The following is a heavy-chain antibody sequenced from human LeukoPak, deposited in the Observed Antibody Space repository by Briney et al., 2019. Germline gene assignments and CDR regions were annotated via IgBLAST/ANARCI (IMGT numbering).Heavy chain of an antibody. V-gene: IGHV3-30-3*01. D-gene: IGHD3-9*01. CDR3: ARAAIAQTTILGY. CDR2: MSFDGSDK. J-gene: IGHJ4*02. Sequence: TGRSLRLSCATSGFTFSSYVMHWVRQAPGKGLEWVAVMSFDGSDKYYADSVKGRFTISRDNSKNTLHLQMNSLRVEDTAVYYCARAAIAQTTILGYWGQGTLVTVSS. CDR1: GFTFSSYV.